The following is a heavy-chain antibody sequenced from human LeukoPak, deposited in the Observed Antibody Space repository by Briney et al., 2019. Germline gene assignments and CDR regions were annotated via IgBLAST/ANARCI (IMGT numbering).Heavy chain of an antibody. J-gene: IGHJ4*02. D-gene: IGHD3-16*01. V-gene: IGHV3-53*01. CDR2: VYSGERT. Sequence: GGSLRLSCAAFGFTVSSNFMSWVRQAPGKGLEWVSVVYSGERTYYADSVKGRFTISRDSSKNTLSLQMYSLRADDTAVYYCARERVGGEALRGFYFDYWGQGTLVTVSS. CDR3: ARERVGGEALRGFYFDY. CDR1: GFTVSSNF.